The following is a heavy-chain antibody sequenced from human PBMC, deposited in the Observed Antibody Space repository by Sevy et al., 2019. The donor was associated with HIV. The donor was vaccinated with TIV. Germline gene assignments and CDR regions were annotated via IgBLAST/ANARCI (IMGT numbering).Heavy chain of an antibody. D-gene: IGHD2-2*01. CDR3: ARDCNSASCLWGLDV. J-gene: IGHJ6*02. Sequence: GGSLRLSCTASGFTFSYAWMSWVRQAPGKGLEWVANIKRHGSEKYDVASVKGGFTISRDNAKSSLYMQMNSLRAEDTAVYYCARDCNSASCLWGLDVWGQGTTVTVSS. CDR1: GFTFSYAW. CDR2: IKRHGSEK. V-gene: IGHV3-7*03.